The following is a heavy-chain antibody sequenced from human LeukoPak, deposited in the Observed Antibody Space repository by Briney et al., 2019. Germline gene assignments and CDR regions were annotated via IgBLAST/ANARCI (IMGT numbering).Heavy chain of an antibody. J-gene: IGHJ1*01. CDR3: ASTLAAAAGTHFQH. D-gene: IGHD6-13*01. CDR2: IYCSGST. CDR1: GGSISSGDYY. Sequence: PSQTLSLTCTVSGGSISSGDYYWSWIRQPPGKGLEWIGYIYCSGSTYYNPSLKSRVTISVDTSKNQFSLKLSSVTAADTAVYYCASTLAAAAGTHFQHWGQGTLVTVSS. V-gene: IGHV4-31*03.